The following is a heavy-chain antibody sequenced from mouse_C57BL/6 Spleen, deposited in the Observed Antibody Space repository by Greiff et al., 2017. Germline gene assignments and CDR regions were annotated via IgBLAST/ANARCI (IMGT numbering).Heavy chain of an antibody. J-gene: IGHJ4*01. CDR2: IDPSDSYN. Sequence: VQLQQPGAELVKPGASVKLSCKASGYTFTSYWMKWVKQRPGQGLEWIGEIDPSDSYNNYNQKFKGKDTLTVDTSSSTAYMKLSSLTSEDSAVYYCARNGPSYCSRDCAYYAMDYWGQGTSVTVSS. V-gene: IGHV1-50*01. CDR1: GYTFTSYW. D-gene: IGHD1-1*01. CDR3: ARNGPSYCSRDCAYYAMDY.